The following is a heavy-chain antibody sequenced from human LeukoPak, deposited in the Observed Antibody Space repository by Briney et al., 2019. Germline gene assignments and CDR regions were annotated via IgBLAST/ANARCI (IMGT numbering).Heavy chain of an antibody. Sequence: NTSETLSLTCTVSGGSISSYYWSWIRQPPGKGLEWIGYIYYSGSTNYNPSLKSRVTISVDTSKNQFSLKLSSVTAADTAVYYCARGRQQLVYWGQGTLVTVSS. D-gene: IGHD6-13*01. CDR1: GGSISSYY. J-gene: IGHJ4*02. CDR2: IYYSGST. V-gene: IGHV4-59*01. CDR3: ARGRQQLVY.